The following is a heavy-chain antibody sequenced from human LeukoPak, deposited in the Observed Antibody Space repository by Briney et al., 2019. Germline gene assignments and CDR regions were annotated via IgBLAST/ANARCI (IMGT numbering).Heavy chain of an antibody. J-gene: IGHJ6*03. Sequence: GGSLRLSCAASGFTFSSYWMSWVRQAPGKGLEWVANIKQDGSEKYYVDSVKGRFTISRDNAKNSLYLQMNGLRAEDTAVYYCARDHYYGSGSYAYMDVWGKGTTVTISS. V-gene: IGHV3-7*01. CDR1: GFTFSSYW. CDR3: ARDHYYGSGSYAYMDV. CDR2: IKQDGSEK. D-gene: IGHD3-10*01.